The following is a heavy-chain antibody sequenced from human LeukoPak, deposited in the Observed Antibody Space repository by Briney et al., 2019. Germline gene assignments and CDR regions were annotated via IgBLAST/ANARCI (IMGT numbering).Heavy chain of an antibody. J-gene: IGHJ4*02. CDR2: MNPNSGNT. V-gene: IGHV1-8*03. CDR3: ATKGGQRDYYYDSSGSYFDY. D-gene: IGHD3-22*01. CDR1: GYTFTSYD. Sequence: ASVKVSCKASGYTFTSYDINWVRQATGQGLEWMGWMNPNSGNTGYAQKFQGRVTITRNTSISTAYMELSSLRSEDTAVYYCATKGGQRDYYYDSSGSYFDYWGQGTLVTVSS.